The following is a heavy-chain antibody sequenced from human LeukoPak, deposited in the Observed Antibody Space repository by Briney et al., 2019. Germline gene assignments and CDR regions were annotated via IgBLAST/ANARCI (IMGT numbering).Heavy chain of an antibody. V-gene: IGHV4-34*01. CDR3: ARGRFRVTSGKLVAGMDV. CDR2: INHSGST. CDR1: GGSISSYY. D-gene: IGHD3-10*01. J-gene: IGHJ6*02. Sequence: SETLSLTCTVSGGSISSYYWSWIRQPPGKGLEWIGEINHSGSTNYNPSLKSRVTISVDTSKNQFSLKLSSVTAADTAVYYCARGRFRVTSGKLVAGMDVWGQGTTVTVSS.